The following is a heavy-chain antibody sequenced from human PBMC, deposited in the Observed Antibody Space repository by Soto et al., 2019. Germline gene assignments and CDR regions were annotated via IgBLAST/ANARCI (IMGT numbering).Heavy chain of an antibody. V-gene: IGHV1-18*01. CDR1: GFTFTSSA. J-gene: IGHJ6*03. D-gene: IGHD2-21*01. CDR2: IGVYNGNT. CDR3: ARCGGDCQYYYYYYMDV. Sequence: ASVKVSCKASGFTFTSSAVQWVRQARGQRLEWIGWIGVYNGNTNYAQKLQGRVTMTTDTSTSTAYMELRSLRSDDTAVYYCARCGGDCQYYYYYYMDVWGKGTTVTVSS.